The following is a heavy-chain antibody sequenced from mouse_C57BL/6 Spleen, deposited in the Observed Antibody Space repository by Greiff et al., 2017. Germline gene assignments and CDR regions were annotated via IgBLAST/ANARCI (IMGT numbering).Heavy chain of an antibody. CDR3: ARDYDYYGAWFAY. V-gene: IGHV5-4*01. CDR1: GFTFSSYA. D-gene: IGHD1-1*01. CDR2: ISDGGSYT. Sequence: EVQVVESGGGLVKPGGSLKLSCAASGFTFSSYAMSWVRQTPEKRLEWVATISDGGSYTYYPDNVKGRYTISRDNAKNNVDLQMSHRKSEDTAMYYWARDYDYYGAWFAYWGQGTLVTVSA. J-gene: IGHJ3*01.